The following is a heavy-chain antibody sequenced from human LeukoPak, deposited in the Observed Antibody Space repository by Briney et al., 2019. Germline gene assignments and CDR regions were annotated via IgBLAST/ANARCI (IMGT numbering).Heavy chain of an antibody. D-gene: IGHD5-18*01. CDR2: IWYDGSNK. V-gene: IGHV3-33*08. CDR1: GSTLSTYA. Sequence: GGSLRLSCSASGSTLSTYAMHWVRQAPGKGLEWVAVIWYDGSNKYYADSVKGRFTISRDNSKNTLYLQMNSLRAEDTAVYYCARETIGYSYGYYYYYGMDVWGQGTTVTVSS. CDR3: ARETIGYSYGYYYYYGMDV. J-gene: IGHJ6*02.